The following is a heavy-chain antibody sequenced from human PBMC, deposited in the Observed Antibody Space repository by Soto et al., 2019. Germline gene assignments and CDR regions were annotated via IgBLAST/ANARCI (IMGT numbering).Heavy chain of an antibody. CDR3: ARGRRYDILTGYYHYYYGMDV. Sequence: SETLSLTCAVSGGSISSSNWWSWVRQPPGKGLEWIGEIYHSGSISYNPSLKSRVTISVDKSKNQFSLKLSSVTAADTAVYYCARGRRYDILTGYYHYYYGMDVWGQGTTVTVSS. D-gene: IGHD3-9*01. CDR2: IYHSGSI. V-gene: IGHV4-4*02. J-gene: IGHJ6*02. CDR1: GGSISSSNW.